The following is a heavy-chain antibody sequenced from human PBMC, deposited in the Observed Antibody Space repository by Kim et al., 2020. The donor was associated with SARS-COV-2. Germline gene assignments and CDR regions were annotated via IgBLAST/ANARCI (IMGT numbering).Heavy chain of an antibody. D-gene: IGHD3-10*01. CDR2: ARMKIHSYSI. V-gene: IGHV3-72*01. Sequence: GGSLRLSCAASGFIFSDYQMDWVRQAPGKGLEWLGRARMKIHSYSIEYAASVKGRFTISRDDSKNSLFLQMNSLETEDTAMYYCVRGFHSFDLWGQGTMVTVSS. J-gene: IGHJ3*01. CDR3: VRGFHSFDL. CDR1: GFIFSDYQ.